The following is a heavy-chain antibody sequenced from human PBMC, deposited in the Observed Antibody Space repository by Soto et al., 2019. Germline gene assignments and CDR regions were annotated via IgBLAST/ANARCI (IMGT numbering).Heavy chain of an antibody. Sequence: SVKVSCKASGGTFSSYTISWVRQAPGQGLEWMGRIIPILGIANYAQKFQGRVTITADKSTSTAYMELSSLRSEDTAVYYCARAPRFLETTYWFDPWGQGTLVTVSS. J-gene: IGHJ5*02. V-gene: IGHV1-69*02. CDR3: ARAPRFLETTYWFDP. CDR1: GGTFSSYT. CDR2: IIPILGIA. D-gene: IGHD3-3*01.